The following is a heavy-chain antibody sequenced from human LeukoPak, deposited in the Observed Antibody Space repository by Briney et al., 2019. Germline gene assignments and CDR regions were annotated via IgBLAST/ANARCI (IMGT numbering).Heavy chain of an antibody. CDR1: GHTFTSYY. CDR2: INPSGGST. CDR3: ARGYCSSTSCYTPVY. D-gene: IGHD2-2*02. J-gene: IGHJ4*02. V-gene: IGHV1-46*03. Sequence: ASVKVSCKASGHTFTSYYMHWVRQAPGQGLEWMGIINPSGGSTSYAQEFQGRVTMTRDTSTSTVYMELSSLRSEDTAVYYCARGYCSSTSCYTPVYWGQGTLVTVSS.